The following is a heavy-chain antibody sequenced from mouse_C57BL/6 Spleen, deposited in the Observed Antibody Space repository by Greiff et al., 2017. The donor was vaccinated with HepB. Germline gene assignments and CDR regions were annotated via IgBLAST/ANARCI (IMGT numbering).Heavy chain of an antibody. CDR3: AITVVATRYWYFDV. V-gene: IGHV1-42*01. CDR1: GYSFTGYY. CDR2: INPSTGGT. D-gene: IGHD1-1*01. Sequence: VQLQQSGPELVKPGASVKISCKASGYSFTGYYMNWVKQSPEKSLEWIGEINPSTGGTTYNQKFKAKATLTVDKSSSTAYMQLKSLTSEDSAVYYCAITVVATRYWYFDVWGTGTTVTVSS. J-gene: IGHJ1*03.